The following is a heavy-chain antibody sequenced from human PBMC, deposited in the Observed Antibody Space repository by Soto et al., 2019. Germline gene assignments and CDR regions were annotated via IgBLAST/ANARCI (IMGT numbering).Heavy chain of an antibody. J-gene: IGHJ4*02. CDR3: ARASVDIVPDY. V-gene: IGHV4-34*01. D-gene: IGHD5-12*01. Sequence: SETLSLTCAVYGGSFSGYYWSWIRQPPGKGLEWIGEINHSGSTNYNPSLKSRVTISVDTSKNQFSLKLSPVTAADTAVYYCARASVDIVPDYWGQGTLVTGSS. CDR1: GGSFSGYY. CDR2: INHSGST.